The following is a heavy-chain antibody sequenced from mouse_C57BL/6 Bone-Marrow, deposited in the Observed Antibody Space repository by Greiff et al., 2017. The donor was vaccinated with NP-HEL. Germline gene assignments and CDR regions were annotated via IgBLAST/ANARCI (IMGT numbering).Heavy chain of an antibody. Sequence: QVQLQQSGPELVKPGASVKISCKASGYSFTSYYIHWVKQRPGQGLEWIGWIYPGSGNTKYNEKFKGKATLTADTSSSTAYMQLSSLTSEDSAVYYCDTGGWLPPWAMDYWGQGTSVTVSS. V-gene: IGHV1-66*01. D-gene: IGHD2-3*01. CDR3: DTGGWLPPWAMDY. CDR2: IYPGSGNT. J-gene: IGHJ4*01. CDR1: GYSFTSYY.